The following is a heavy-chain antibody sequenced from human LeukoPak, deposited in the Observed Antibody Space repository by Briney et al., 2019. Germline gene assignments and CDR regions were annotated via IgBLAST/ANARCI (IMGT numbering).Heavy chain of an antibody. CDR3: ARGGSSWSGYFQH. CDR1: GFTVSSNY. V-gene: IGHV3-66*01. Sequence: GGSLRLSCAASGFTVSSNYMSWVRQAPGKGLEWVSVIYSGGSTYYADSVKGRFTISRDNAKNTLYLQMNSLRAEDTAVYYCARGGSSWSGYFQHWGQGTLVTVSS. D-gene: IGHD6-13*01. CDR2: IYSGGST. J-gene: IGHJ1*01.